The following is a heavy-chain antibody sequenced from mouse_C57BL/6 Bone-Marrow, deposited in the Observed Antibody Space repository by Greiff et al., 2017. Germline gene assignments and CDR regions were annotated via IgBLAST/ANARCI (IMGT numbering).Heavy chain of an antibody. CDR2: IYPGSGNT. Sequence: LQESGPELVKPGASVKISCKASGYSFTSYYIHWVKQRPGQGLEWIGWIYPGSGNTKYNEKFKGKATLTADTSSSTAYMQLSSLTSEDSAVYYCARKGDYPYFDYWGQGTTLTVSS. CDR3: ARKGDYPYFDY. J-gene: IGHJ2*01. CDR1: GYSFTSYY. D-gene: IGHD2-4*01. V-gene: IGHV1-66*01.